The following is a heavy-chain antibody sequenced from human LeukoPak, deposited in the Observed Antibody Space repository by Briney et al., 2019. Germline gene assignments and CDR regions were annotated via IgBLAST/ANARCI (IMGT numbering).Heavy chain of an antibody. V-gene: IGHV1-18*01. CDR1: GYSFTNYG. CDR2: ISAYNDNA. D-gene: IGHD3-22*01. CDR3: ARDRPSRYYYDSSGYYTT. J-gene: IGHJ5*02. Sequence: ASVKVSCKASGYSFTNYGISWVRQAPGQGLEWMGWISAYNDNAHYAQGLEGRVTMTSETSTRTAYMELRSLRSDDTAVYYCARDRPSRYYYDSSGYYTTWGQGTLVTVSS.